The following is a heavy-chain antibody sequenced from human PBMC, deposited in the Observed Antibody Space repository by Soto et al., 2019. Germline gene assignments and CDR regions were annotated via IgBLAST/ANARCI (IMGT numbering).Heavy chain of an antibody. D-gene: IGHD1-26*01. Sequence: ASVKVSCKASGYTFTTYDINWVRQAPGQGLEWMGWINVYNGNTNYAQNLQGRVTMTTDTSTSTVYMELRSLKSDDTAVYYCARPRGSYSSYYGLDVWGQGTTVTVSS. CDR3: ARPRGSYSSYYGLDV. CDR1: GYTFTTYD. V-gene: IGHV1-18*01. J-gene: IGHJ6*01. CDR2: INVYNGNT.